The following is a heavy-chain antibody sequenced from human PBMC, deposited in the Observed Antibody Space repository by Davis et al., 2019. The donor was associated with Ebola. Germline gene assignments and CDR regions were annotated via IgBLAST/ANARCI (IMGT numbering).Heavy chain of an antibody. J-gene: IGHJ4*02. CDR3: AREGTVTPLDY. V-gene: IGHV4-34*01. CDR2: INHSGST. D-gene: IGHD4-17*01. CDR1: GGSSSGYY. Sequence: SETLSLTCAVYGGSSSGYYWSWIRQPPGKGLEWIGEINHSGSTNYNPSLKSRVTISVDTSKNQFSLKLSSVTAADTAVYYCAREGTVTPLDYWGQGTLVTVSS.